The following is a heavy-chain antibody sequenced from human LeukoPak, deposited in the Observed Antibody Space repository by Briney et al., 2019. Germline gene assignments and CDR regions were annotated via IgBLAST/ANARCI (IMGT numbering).Heavy chain of an antibody. J-gene: IGHJ4*02. CDR1: GFTFSNYY. V-gene: IGHV3-11*01. CDR3: ARDRHSPIAVAGTVDY. D-gene: IGHD6-19*01. CDR2: ISSSGSTI. Sequence: PGGSLRLSCAASGFTFSNYYMSWIRQAPGKGLEWVSYISSSGSTIYYADSVKGRFTISRDNAKNSLYLQMNSLRAEDTAVYYCARDRHSPIAVAGTVDYWGQGTLVTVSS.